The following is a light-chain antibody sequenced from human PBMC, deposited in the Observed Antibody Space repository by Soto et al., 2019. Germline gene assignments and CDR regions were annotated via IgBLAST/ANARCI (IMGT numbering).Light chain of an antibody. J-gene: IGKJ4*01. CDR1: QGLGRN. CDR2: AAS. CDR3: QHINDYPLT. V-gene: IGKV1-9*01. Sequence: DIQLTQSPSFLSASVGDRVTITCRASQGLGRNLAWYQQKPGRAPKLLISAASSLQSGVPSRFSGSGSGTEFTLTISCLQPDDFATYYCQHINDYPLTFGGGTKVEIK.